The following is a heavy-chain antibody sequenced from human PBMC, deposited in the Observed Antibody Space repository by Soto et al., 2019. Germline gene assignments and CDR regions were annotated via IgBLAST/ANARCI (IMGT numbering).Heavy chain of an antibody. J-gene: IGHJ3*02. CDR2: THYSGST. Sequence: QVQLQESGPGLVKPSETLSLTCTVSGGSISSYYWSWIRQSPEKGLEWIAYTHYSGSTSYNPPLKSRVTLSLDKSKNQFSLKLSSVTAADTAVYYCARPYYYGSGSYAFDIWGQGTMVTVSS. D-gene: IGHD3-10*01. CDR3: ARPYYYGSGSYAFDI. V-gene: IGHV4-59*01. CDR1: GGSISSYY.